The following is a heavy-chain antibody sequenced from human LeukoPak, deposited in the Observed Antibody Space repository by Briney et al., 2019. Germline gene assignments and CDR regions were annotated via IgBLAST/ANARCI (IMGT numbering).Heavy chain of an antibody. D-gene: IGHD6-19*01. CDR3: ARSGWYDDFDY. J-gene: IGHJ4*02. CDR2: LSRSTTII. Sequence: GGSLRLSCAASGLTVSSNYMNWVRQAPGKGLEWISYLSRSTTIIYYADSVKRRFTISRDNAKNSLYQQMNSLRAEDTAMYYCARSGWYDDFDYLGQGTLVTVSS. CDR1: GLTVSSNY. V-gene: IGHV3-48*01.